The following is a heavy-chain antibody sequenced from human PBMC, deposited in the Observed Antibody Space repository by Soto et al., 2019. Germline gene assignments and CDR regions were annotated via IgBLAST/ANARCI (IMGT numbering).Heavy chain of an antibody. Sequence: VGSLRLSCAASGFTVSSNYMSWVRQAPGKGLEWVSVIYSGGSTYYADSVKGRFTISRDNSKNTLYLQMNSLRAEDTAVYYCARDWTPGSGYYDYWGQGTLVTVSS. J-gene: IGHJ4*02. CDR3: ARDWTPGSGYYDY. CDR1: GFTVSSNY. D-gene: IGHD3-3*01. CDR2: IYSGGST. V-gene: IGHV3-53*01.